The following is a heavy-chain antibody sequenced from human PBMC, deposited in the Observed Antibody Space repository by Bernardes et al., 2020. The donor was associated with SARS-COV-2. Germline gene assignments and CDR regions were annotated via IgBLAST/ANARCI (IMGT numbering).Heavy chain of an antibody. D-gene: IGHD3-22*01. CDR1: GFSLSTSGMC. CDR3: ARIPSDSSGYYFDY. Sequence: SSPTPVKPTQTLTLTCTLSGFSLSTSGMCVSWIRQPPGKALEWLARIDWDDDKYYSTSLKTRLTISKDTSKNQVVLTMTNMDPVDTATYYCARIPSDSSGYYFDYWGQGTLVTGSS. J-gene: IGHJ4*02. CDR2: IDWDDDK. V-gene: IGHV2-70*11.